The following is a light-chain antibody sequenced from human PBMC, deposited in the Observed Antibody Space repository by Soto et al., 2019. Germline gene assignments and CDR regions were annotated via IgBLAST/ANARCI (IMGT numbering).Light chain of an antibody. Sequence: EIVLPQSPVILSLSPGERATLSCRASQRVIRYLSWYQQKPGQAPRRLVYEASIRATGIPARFSGSGSSTYHTLTISALEPKDFAVDYGDQRYIGPTLGGGTKVEMK. CDR2: EAS. CDR3: DQRYIGPT. CDR1: QRVIRY. J-gene: IGKJ4*01. V-gene: IGKV3-11*01.